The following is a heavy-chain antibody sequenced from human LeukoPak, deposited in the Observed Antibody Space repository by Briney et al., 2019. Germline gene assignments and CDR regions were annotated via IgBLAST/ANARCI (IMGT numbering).Heavy chain of an antibody. Sequence: SGGSLRLSCAASGFPLSSYAMSCARQAPGKGLEWVSAISGSGGSTYYADSVKGRFTISRDNSKNTLYLQMNSLRAEDTAVYYCAKDLRRYSSGWYRWDYWGQGSLVTVSS. CDR3: AKDLRRYSSGWYRWDY. J-gene: IGHJ4*02. CDR2: ISGSGGST. D-gene: IGHD6-19*01. CDR1: GFPLSSYA. V-gene: IGHV3-23*01.